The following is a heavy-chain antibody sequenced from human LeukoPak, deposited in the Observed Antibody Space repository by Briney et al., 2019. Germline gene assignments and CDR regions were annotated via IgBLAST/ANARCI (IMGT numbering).Heavy chain of an antibody. CDR1: GYTFTSYG. J-gene: IGHJ2*01. CDR2: ISAYNGNT. V-gene: IGHV1-18*01. CDR3: ASWDTAAAASGYFDL. D-gene: IGHD6-13*01. Sequence: ASVKVSCKASGYTFTSYGISWVRQAPGQGLEWMGWISAYNGNTNYAQKLQGRVTMTTDTSTSTAYMELRSLRSDDTAVYYCASWDTAAAASGYFDLWGRGTLVTVSS.